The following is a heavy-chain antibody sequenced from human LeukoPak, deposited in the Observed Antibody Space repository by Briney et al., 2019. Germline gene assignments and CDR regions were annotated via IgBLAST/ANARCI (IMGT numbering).Heavy chain of an antibody. CDR3: ARGYNWWAFDI. CDR1: GFTLSSYW. Sequence: GGSLRLSCAASGFTLSSYWMHWVRQAPGKGLVWVSHINTDGSTTTYADSVKGRFTISRDNSKNTLYLQMNSLRAEDTAVYYCARGYNWWAFDIWGQGTMVTVSS. V-gene: IGHV3-74*01. CDR2: INTDGSTT. J-gene: IGHJ3*02. D-gene: IGHD1-20*01.